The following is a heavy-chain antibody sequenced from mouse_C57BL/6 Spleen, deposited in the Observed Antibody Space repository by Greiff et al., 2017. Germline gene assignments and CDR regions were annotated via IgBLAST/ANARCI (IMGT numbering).Heavy chain of an antibody. CDR2: IRRGGST. CDR1: GFSLTSYG. D-gene: IGHD2-4*01. V-gene: IGHV2-5*01. Sequence: VQLQQSGPGLVQPSQSLSITCTVSGFSLTSYGVHWVRQSPGKGLEWLGVIRRGGSTDYNAAFMSRLSITKDNSKSQVFFKMNSLQADDTAIYYCAKNPSYYYDVLDWYFDVWGTGTTVTVSS. J-gene: IGHJ1*03. CDR3: AKNPSYYYDVLDWYFDV.